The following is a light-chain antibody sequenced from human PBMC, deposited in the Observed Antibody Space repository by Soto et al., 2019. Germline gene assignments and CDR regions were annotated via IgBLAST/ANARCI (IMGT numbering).Light chain of an antibody. V-gene: IGKV3-11*01. J-gene: IGKJ1*01. CDR1: QSVNSY. CDR2: DAS. Sequence: EIVLTQSPATLSLSPGERATLSCRASQSVNSYLAWYQKKPGQAPRLLIYDASNRDTGIPARFSGSGSGTDFTLTISSLEPEDFAVYYCQQYGSSWTFGLGTKVEVK. CDR3: QQYGSSWT.